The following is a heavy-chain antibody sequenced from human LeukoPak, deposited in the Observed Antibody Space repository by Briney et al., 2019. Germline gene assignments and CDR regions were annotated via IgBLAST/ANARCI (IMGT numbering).Heavy chain of an antibody. Sequence: GGSLRLSCAASGFTFSSYGMHGGRQAPGKGLERGAVIWYDGSNKYSADSVKGRFTISRDNSKNTLYLQMNSLRAEDTAVYYCARDSFTTDFDYWGQGTLVTVSS. CDR1: GFTFSSYG. CDR2: IWYDGSNK. D-gene: IGHD3-22*01. CDR3: ARDSFTTDFDY. V-gene: IGHV3-33*01. J-gene: IGHJ4*02.